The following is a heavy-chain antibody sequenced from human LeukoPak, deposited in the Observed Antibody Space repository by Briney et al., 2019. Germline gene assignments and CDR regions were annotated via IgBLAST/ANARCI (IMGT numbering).Heavy chain of an antibody. J-gene: IGHJ6*03. CDR2: IYYSGST. Sequence: SETLSLTCTVSGGSIRSTNYYWSWIRQPPGKGLEWIGYIYYSGSTNYNPSLKSRVTISVDTSKNQFSLKLSSVTAADTAVYYCARVNSSGPFVNVGYYYYYYMDVWGKGTTVTISS. V-gene: IGHV4-61*01. CDR3: ARVNSSGPFVNVGYYYYYYMDV. CDR1: GGSIRSTNYY. D-gene: IGHD6-19*01.